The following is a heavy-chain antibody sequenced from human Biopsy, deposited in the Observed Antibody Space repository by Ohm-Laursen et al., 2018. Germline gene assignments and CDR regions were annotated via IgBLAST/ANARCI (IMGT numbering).Heavy chain of an antibody. V-gene: IGHV1-8*01. CDR1: GYPFTFYE. CDR2: MNPDSGNT. D-gene: IGHD2-8*01. Sequence: VASVKVSCKTSGYPFTFYEINWVRQATGQGLEWLGWMNPDSGNTGSAQKFHDRVTMTMNTSINTAYLELSSLRSEDTAVYYCARFDNGFDKWGQGTLVTVSS. CDR3: ARFDNGFDK. J-gene: IGHJ4*02.